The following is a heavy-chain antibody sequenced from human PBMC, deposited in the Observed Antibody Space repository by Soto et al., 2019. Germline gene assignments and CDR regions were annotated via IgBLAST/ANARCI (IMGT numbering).Heavy chain of an antibody. J-gene: IGHJ4*02. D-gene: IGHD6-13*01. CDR2: INHSGST. CDR3: ARGRRIGAAPNLPDY. V-gene: IGHV4-34*01. Sequence: PSETLSLTCAVYGGSFSGYYWSWIRQPPGKGLEWIGEINHSGSTNYNPSLKSRVTISVDTSKNQFSLKLSSVTAADTAVYYCARGRRIGAAPNLPDYWGQGTLVTVSS. CDR1: GGSFSGYY.